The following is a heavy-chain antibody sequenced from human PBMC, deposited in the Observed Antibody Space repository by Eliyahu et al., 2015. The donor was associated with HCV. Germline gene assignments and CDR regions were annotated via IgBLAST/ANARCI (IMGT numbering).Heavy chain of an antibody. CDR1: GGTFSSYA. CDR2: IIPIFGTA. V-gene: IGHV1-69*06. Sequence: QXQLVQSGAAVKXPGSSVKVSCTASGGTFSSYAISWVRQAPGQGLEWMGGIIPIFGTANYAQKFQGXVTITADKSTSTAYMELSXLRSEDTAVYYCARTYDYVWGSYIDYWGQGTLVTVSS. D-gene: IGHD3-16*01. CDR3: ARTYDYVWGSYIDY. J-gene: IGHJ4*02.